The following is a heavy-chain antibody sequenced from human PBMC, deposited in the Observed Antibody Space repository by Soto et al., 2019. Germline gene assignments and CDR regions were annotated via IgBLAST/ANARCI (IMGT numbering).Heavy chain of an antibody. CDR3: TRDGRYSGYPPHAF. D-gene: IGHD3-22*01. Sequence: PGRSLTLACTACGLSFSHCTMNWFRQAPGKGLEWVGFIRSKPYGGTTEHAASVKGRFAISRDDSKSIAYLQMNSLKAEDTAVYYCTRDGRYSGYPPHAFGGPGTLVTVSS. CDR2: IRSKPYGGTT. V-gene: IGHV3-49*03. CDR1: GLSFSHCT. J-gene: IGHJ4*02.